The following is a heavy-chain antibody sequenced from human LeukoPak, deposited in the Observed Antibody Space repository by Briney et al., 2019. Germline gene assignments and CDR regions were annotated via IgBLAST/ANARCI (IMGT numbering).Heavy chain of an antibody. CDR3: TYYYDSSGYQRSAFDI. V-gene: IGHV3-49*04. CDR1: GFTSGDFA. CDR2: IRSEAYDGTT. J-gene: IGHJ3*02. D-gene: IGHD3-22*01. Sequence: GGSLRLSCTASGFTSGDFAMSWVRQAPGKGLEWVGLIRSEAYDGTTEYAASVKGRFTISRDDSKSIAYLQMNSLKTEDTAVYYCTYYYDSSGYQRSAFDIWGQGTMVTVSS.